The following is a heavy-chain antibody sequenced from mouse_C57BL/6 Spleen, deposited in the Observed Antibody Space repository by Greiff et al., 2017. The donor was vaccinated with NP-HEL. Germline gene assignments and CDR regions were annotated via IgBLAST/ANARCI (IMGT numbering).Heavy chain of an antibody. D-gene: IGHD3-2*02. Sequence: EVHLVESGGGLVKPGGSLKLSCAASGFTFSSYAMSWVRQTPEKRLEWVATISDGGSYTYYPDNVKGRFTISRDNAKNNLYLQMSHLKSEDTAMYYCARDRAAQAPFAYWGQGTLVTVSA. J-gene: IGHJ3*01. CDR3: ARDRAAQAPFAY. CDR2: ISDGGSYT. V-gene: IGHV5-4*01. CDR1: GFTFSSYA.